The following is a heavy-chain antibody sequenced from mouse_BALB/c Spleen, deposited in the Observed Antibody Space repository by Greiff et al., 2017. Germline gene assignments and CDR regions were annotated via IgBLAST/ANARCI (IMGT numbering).Heavy chain of an antibody. CDR3: ARKGFYAMDY. J-gene: IGHJ4*01. V-gene: IGHV14-1*02. CDR2: IDPENGNT. Sequence: EVQLQQSGAELVRPGALVKLSCKASGFNIKDYYMHWVKQRPEQGLAWIGWIDPENGNTIYDPKFQGKASITADTSSNTAYLQLSSLTSEDTAVYYCARKGFYAMDYWGQGTSVTVSS. CDR1: GFNIKDYY.